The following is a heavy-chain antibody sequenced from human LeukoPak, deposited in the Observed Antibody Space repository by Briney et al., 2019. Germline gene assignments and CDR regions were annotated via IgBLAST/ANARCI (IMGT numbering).Heavy chain of an antibody. CDR2: IKSKTDGGTT. V-gene: IGHV3-15*05. D-gene: IGHD3-10*01. Sequence: GGSLRLSCAASGFTFRNAWMSWVRHAPGKGLEWVGRIKSKTDGGTTDYTAPVKGRFTISRDDSKNTLYLQMNSLKIEDTAVYYCTTGPFDYYGSASYLANGMDVWGQGTTVTVSS. CDR3: TTGPFDYYGSASYLANGMDV. CDR1: GFTFRNAW. J-gene: IGHJ6*02.